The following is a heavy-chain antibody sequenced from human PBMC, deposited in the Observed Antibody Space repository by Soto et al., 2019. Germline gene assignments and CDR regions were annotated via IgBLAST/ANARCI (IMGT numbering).Heavy chain of an antibody. CDR3: ATAGGSSSWQQLTLFDY. CDR2: FDPEDGET. D-gene: IGHD6-13*01. V-gene: IGHV1-24*01. J-gene: IGHJ4*02. CDR1: GYTLTELS. Sequence: ASVKVSCKVSGYTLTELSMHWVRQAPGKGLEWMGGFDPEDGETIYAQKFQGRVTMTEDTSTDTAYMELSSLRSEDTAVYYCATAGGSSSWQQLTLFDYWGQGTLVTVS.